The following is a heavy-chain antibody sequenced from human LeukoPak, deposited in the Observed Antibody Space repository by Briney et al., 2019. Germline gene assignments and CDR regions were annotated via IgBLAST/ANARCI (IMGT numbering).Heavy chain of an antibody. CDR3: AKDTRGGGSSWGFDY. V-gene: IGHV3-23*01. CDR1: GFTFSSYA. D-gene: IGHD6-13*01. J-gene: IGHJ4*02. Sequence: GGSLRLSCAASGFTFSSYAMSWVRQAPGKGLEWVSAFSGSGGSTYYADSVKGRFTISRDNAKNSLYLQMNSLRAEDMALYYCAKDTRGGGSSWGFDYWGQGTLVTVSS. CDR2: FSGSGGST.